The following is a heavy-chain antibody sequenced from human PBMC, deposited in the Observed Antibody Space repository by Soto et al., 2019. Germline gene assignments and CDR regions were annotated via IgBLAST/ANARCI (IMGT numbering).Heavy chain of an antibody. CDR2: IYWDDDK. D-gene: IGHD1-26*01. Sequence: GSGPTLVNPTQTLTLTCTVTWFSLSSCGVGVSWIRQPPGKALEWLALIYWDDDKRYSPSLKSRLTITKDTSKNQVVLTMTNMDPVDTATYYCAHSLAASFFGKQEPLSGFDYWGKGTLVSLSS. V-gene: IGHV2-5*02. CDR3: AHSLAASFFGKQEPLSGFDY. CDR1: WFSLSSCGVG. J-gene: IGHJ4*02.